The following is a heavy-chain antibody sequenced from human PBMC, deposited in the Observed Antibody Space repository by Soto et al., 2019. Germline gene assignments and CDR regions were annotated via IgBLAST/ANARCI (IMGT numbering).Heavy chain of an antibody. J-gene: IGHJ4*02. Sequence: SGKVSCKASGYTFSSYCISWVRQAPGQGLEWMGWISAYNGNTNYAQKLQGRVTMTTDTSTSTAYMELRSLRSDDTAVYYCAIIEGHDYWGQGTLVTVSS. V-gene: IGHV1-18*01. CDR1: GYTFSSYC. CDR3: AIIEGHDY. CDR2: ISAYNGNT.